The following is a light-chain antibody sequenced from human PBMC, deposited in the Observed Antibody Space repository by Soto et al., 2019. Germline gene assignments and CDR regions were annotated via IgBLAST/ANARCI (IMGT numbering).Light chain of an antibody. CDR1: QSIGSW. V-gene: IGKV1-5*03. J-gene: IGKJ1*01. CDR3: QQYNSYSRT. Sequence: DIQMTQSPSTLSASVGDRVTITCRASQSIGSWLAWYQQKPGKAPKLLIYTASSLESGVPSRFSGSGSGTEFTLTISSLQPDDFATYSCQQYNSYSRTFGQGTKVEIK. CDR2: TAS.